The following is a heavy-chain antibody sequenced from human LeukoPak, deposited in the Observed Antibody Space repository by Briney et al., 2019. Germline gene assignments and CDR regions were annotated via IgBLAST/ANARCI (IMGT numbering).Heavy chain of an antibody. Sequence: ASVKVSCKVSGYTLTEISIHWVRQAAGKGPEWIGGSDPEDGKTSYAQKFQARVTMTEDTSTDTAYMELSSLMAEDTAVYYCATYPWYGNSANHPFDVWGQGTMVTVSS. CDR2: SDPEDGKT. CDR3: ATYPWYGNSANHPFDV. CDR1: GYTLTEIS. V-gene: IGHV1-24*01. D-gene: IGHD4-23*01. J-gene: IGHJ3*01.